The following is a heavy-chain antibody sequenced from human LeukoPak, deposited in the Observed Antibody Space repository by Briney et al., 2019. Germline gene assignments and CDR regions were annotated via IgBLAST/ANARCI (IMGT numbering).Heavy chain of an antibody. CDR1: GFTFSSYA. CDR3: ARGDLLVVPAANFDY. J-gene: IGHJ4*02. CDR2: ISYDGSNK. V-gene: IGHV3-30-3*01. D-gene: IGHD2-2*01. Sequence: GSLRLSCAASGFTFSSYAMHWVRQAPGKGLEGVAVISYDGSNKYYADSVKGRFTISRDNSKNTLYLQMNSLRAEDTAVYYCARGDLLVVPAANFDYWGQGTLVTVSS.